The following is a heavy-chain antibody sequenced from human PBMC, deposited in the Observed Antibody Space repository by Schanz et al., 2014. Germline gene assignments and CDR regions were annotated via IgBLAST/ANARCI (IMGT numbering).Heavy chain of an antibody. V-gene: IGHV1-18*01. CDR1: GYTFSDYG. CDR3: ARGRGCTGGSCYSWFDL. CDR2: ISPYTGNT. Sequence: QVQLVQSGDEVKKPGASVKVSCKTSGYTFSDYGITWVRQAPGQGLEWVGWISPYTGNTHYFDKMEGRVTMTTDTSTSTAYMELRSLRSDDTAVYYCARGRGCTGGSCYSWFDLWGQGTLVIVSS. D-gene: IGHD2-15*01. J-gene: IGHJ5*02.